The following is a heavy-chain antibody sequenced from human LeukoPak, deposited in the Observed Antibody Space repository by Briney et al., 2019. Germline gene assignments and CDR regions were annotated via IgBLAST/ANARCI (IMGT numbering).Heavy chain of an antibody. CDR1: GFTFSSYA. Sequence: GGSLRLSCAASGFTFSSYAMSWVRQAPGKGLEWVSVISNSGGSTVYADSVKGRFTISRDNSKNTLYLQMNSLRAEDTAVYYCAKRASGSGTSLYYFDYWGQGTLVTVSS. V-gene: IGHV3-23*01. D-gene: IGHD3-10*01. J-gene: IGHJ4*02. CDR2: ISNSGGST. CDR3: AKRASGSGTSLYYFDY.